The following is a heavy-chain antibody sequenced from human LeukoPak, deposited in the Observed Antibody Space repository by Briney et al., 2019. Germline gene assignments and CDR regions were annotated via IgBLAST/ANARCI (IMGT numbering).Heavy chain of an antibody. CDR3: ARGVTMVRGAQPGGY. J-gene: IGHJ4*02. D-gene: IGHD3-10*01. CDR2: INPNSGGT. V-gene: IGHV1-2*02. CDR1: GYTFTGYY. Sequence: ASVKVSCKASGYTFTGYYMHWVRQAPRQGLEWMGWINPNSGGTKYSQKLQGRGTITRDTSISTAYMELSRLRSDDTAVYYCARGVTMVRGAQPGGYWGQGTLVTVSS.